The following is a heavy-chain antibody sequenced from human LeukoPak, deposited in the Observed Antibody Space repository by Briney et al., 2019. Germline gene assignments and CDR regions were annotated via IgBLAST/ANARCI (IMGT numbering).Heavy chain of an antibody. D-gene: IGHD5-24*01. CDR2: IYSGGST. CDR3: AKDHGMATIKRFDY. J-gene: IGHJ4*02. V-gene: IGHV3-53*05. Sequence: PGGSLRLSCAASGFTVSSNYMSWVRQAPGKGLEWVSVIYSGGSTYYADSVKGRFTISRDNSKNTLYLQMNSLRAEDTAVYYCAKDHGMATIKRFDYWGQGTLVTVSS. CDR1: GFTVSSNY.